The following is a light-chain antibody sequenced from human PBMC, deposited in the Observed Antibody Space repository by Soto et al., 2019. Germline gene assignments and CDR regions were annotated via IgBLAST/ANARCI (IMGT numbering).Light chain of an antibody. CDR1: QSVSSSF. V-gene: IGKV3-20*01. Sequence: EIVLTKSPGTLSLSPCERATLSWRASQSVSSSFLARYQQKVGQAPRLLIYGASSRATGIPDRFSGRGSGTDFTLTISRLEPEDFAVYYCQQYGSSPRTFGQGTRLEIK. CDR2: GAS. CDR3: QQYGSSPRT. J-gene: IGKJ5*01.